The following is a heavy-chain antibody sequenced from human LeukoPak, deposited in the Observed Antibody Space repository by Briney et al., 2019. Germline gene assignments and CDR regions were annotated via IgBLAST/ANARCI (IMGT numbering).Heavy chain of an antibody. CDR3: AKKATYYDFWSGYRYNWFDP. CDR1: GFTFSTYW. CDR2: MRRDGNEI. Sequence: GGSLRLSCSASGFTFSTYWISWVRQAPGKGLEWVANMRRDGNEIYYLDSVRGRFTISRDNAKNSLYLQMNSLRAEDTAVYYCAKKATYYDFWSGYRYNWFDPWGQGTLVTVSS. V-gene: IGHV3-7*03. J-gene: IGHJ5*02. D-gene: IGHD3-3*01.